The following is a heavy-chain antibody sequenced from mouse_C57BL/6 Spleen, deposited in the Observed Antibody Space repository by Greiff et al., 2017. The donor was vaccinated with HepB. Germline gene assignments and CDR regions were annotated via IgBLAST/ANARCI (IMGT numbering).Heavy chain of an antibody. V-gene: IGHV2-2*01. CDR3: ARGYGYDVYYAMDY. CDR1: GFSLTSYG. CDR2: IWSGGST. D-gene: IGHD2-2*01. Sequence: QVQLKESGPGLVQPSQRLSITCTVSGFSLTSYGVHWVRQSPGKGLEWLGVIWSGGSTDYNAAFISRLSISKDNSKSQVFFKMNSLQADDTAIYYCARGYGYDVYYAMDYWGQGTSVTVSS. J-gene: IGHJ4*01.